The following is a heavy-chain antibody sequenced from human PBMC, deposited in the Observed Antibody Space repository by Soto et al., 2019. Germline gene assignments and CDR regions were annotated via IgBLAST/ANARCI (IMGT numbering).Heavy chain of an antibody. CDR2: ISYTGGT. V-gene: IGHV4-28*01. D-gene: IGHD5-12*01. CDR3: ARHSWQQLLPQY. J-gene: IGHJ1*01. CDR1: GSSISSTNW. Sequence: SETLSLTCAVSGSSISSTNWWGWIRQPPGKGLEWIGYISYTGGTDYNPSLKSRVTISIDTSKNQISLKLNSVTAADTAVYYCARHSWQQLLPQYWGQGTLVTVSS.